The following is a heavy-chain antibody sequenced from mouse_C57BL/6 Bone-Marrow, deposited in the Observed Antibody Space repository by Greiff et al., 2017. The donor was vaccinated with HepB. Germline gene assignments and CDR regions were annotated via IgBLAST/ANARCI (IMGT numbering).Heavy chain of an antibody. Sequence: VKLQQSGAELVRPGTSVKMSCKASGYTFTNYWIGWAKQRPGHGLEWIGDIYPGGGYTNYNEKFKGKATLTADKSSSTAYMQFSSLTSEDSAIYYCARRVVARNYFDYWGQGTTLTVSS. CDR2: IYPGGGYT. D-gene: IGHD1-1*01. V-gene: IGHV1-63*01. CDR1: GYTFTNYW. CDR3: ARRVVARNYFDY. J-gene: IGHJ2*01.